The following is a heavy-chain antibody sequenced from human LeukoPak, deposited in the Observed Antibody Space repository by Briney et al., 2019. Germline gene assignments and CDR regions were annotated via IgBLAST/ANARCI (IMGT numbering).Heavy chain of an antibody. Sequence: VGALRLSLAASGFTVSSNYMTWVRQAPGKGLEWVSVLYYGGSTYYADSVKGRFTISRDDSKNTLYLQMKSLRAEDTAVYYCARGHDTSGYYYPPTWFDPWGAGGLVTVSP. V-gene: IGHV3-53*01. CDR2: LYYGGST. CDR1: GFTVSSNY. D-gene: IGHD3-22*01. CDR3: ARGHDTSGYYYPPTWFDP. J-gene: IGHJ5*02.